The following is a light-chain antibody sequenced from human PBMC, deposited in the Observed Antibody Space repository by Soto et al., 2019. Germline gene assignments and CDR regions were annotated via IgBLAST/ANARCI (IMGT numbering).Light chain of an antibody. J-gene: IGKJ1*01. CDR2: KAS. CDR3: QQSNSYSEP. V-gene: IGKV1-5*03. CDR1: QTISSW. Sequence: SEVTQSTSTLSGSVGDRVTITCRASQTISSWLAWYQQKPGKAPKLLIYKASTLKSGVPSRFSGSGSGTEFTLTISCLQPDDFATYYCQQSNSYSEPFGQGTKVDIK.